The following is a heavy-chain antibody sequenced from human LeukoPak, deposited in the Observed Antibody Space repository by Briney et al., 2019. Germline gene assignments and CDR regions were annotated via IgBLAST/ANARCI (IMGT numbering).Heavy chain of an antibody. Sequence: SETLSLTCTVSGGSISSGGYYWSWTRQHPGKGLEWIGYIYYSGITYYNPSLKGRVTISVDTSKNQFSLKLSSVTAADTAVYYCARDPYGSGSFDYWGQGTLVTVSS. V-gene: IGHV4-31*03. D-gene: IGHD3-10*01. J-gene: IGHJ4*02. CDR1: GGSISSGGYY. CDR3: ARDPYGSGSFDY. CDR2: IYYSGIT.